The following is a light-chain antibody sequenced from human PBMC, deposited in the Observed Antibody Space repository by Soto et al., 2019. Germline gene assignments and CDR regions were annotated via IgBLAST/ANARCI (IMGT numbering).Light chain of an antibody. J-gene: IGLJ3*02. V-gene: IGLV2-14*01. CDR2: EVS. CDR3: SSYASGSNWG. CDR1: SSDVGGYNY. Sequence: QSALTQPASVSGSPGQSITISCTGTSSDVGGYNYVSWYQQHPGKAPKLMIYEVSNRPSGVSSRFSGAKFGNTDSLTISGLQAEDESDYYCSSYASGSNWGFGGGTKVTCL.